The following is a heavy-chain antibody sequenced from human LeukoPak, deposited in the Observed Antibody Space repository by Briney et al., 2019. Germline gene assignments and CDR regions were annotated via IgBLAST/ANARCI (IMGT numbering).Heavy chain of an antibody. D-gene: IGHD6-19*01. J-gene: IGHJ3*02. CDR1: GGSISSSSYY. CDR2: IYHSGST. V-gene: IGHV4-39*07. Sequence: PSETLSLTCTVSGGSISSSSYYWGWLRQPPGKGLEWIGEIYHSGSTNYNPSLKSRVTISVDKSKNQFSLKLSSVTAADTAVYYCARSRQWLVMKAFDIWGQGTMVTVSS. CDR3: ARSRQWLVMKAFDI.